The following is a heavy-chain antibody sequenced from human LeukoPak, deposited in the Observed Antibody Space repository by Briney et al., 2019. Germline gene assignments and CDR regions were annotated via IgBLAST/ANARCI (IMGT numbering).Heavy chain of an antibody. J-gene: IGHJ4*02. CDR3: ATRGGYDSSGYYYFLFGY. V-gene: IGHV1-24*01. CDR2: FDPEDGET. Sequence: ASVKVSCKVSGYTLTELSMHWVRQAPGKGLEWVGGFDPEDGETIYAQKFQGRVTMTEDTSTDTAYMELSSLRSEDTAVYYCATRGGYDSSGYYYFLFGYWGQGTLVTVAS. D-gene: IGHD3-22*01. CDR1: GYTLTELS.